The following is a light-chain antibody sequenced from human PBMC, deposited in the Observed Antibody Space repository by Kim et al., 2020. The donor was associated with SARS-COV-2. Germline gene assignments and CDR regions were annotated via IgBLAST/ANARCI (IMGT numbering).Light chain of an antibody. Sequence: DIQMTQSPSSVSASVGETVTITCRASQDISNYLAWYQQKPGKAPKLLIYSASRLEGGVPSTFSGSGSGTDFTLTIRGLQSEDFATYFCQQADSFPSTFGQGTKLEI. V-gene: IGKV1-12*02. CDR3: QQADSFPST. CDR1: QDISNY. CDR2: SAS. J-gene: IGKJ2*01.